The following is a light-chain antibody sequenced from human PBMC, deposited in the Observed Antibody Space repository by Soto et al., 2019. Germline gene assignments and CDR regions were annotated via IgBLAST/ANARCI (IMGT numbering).Light chain of an antibody. CDR1: QSVSSSY. Sequence: EIVLTQSPGTLSLSPGERATLSCRASQSVSSSYLAWYQQKPGQAPRLLIYGASSRATGIPDRFSGSGSGTDFTLTISRLEPEDFAVYYCQQYCSSPRYPVGQGTK. CDR3: QQYCSSPRYP. J-gene: IGKJ2*01. V-gene: IGKV3-20*01. CDR2: GAS.